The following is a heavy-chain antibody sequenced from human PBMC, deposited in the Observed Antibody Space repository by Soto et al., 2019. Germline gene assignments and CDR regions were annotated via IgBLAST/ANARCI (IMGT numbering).Heavy chain of an antibody. Sequence: SETLSLTCTVSGGSISGSYWSWVRQTPGKVLEWIGYIHYSGSTNYNPSLKSRVTMSVDSAKNQFSLELNSVSAADTAVYFCAKYRRTDAEGYSFDYWGQGALVTVSS. V-gene: IGHV4-59*01. CDR1: GGSISGSY. J-gene: IGHJ4*02. CDR2: IHYSGST. CDR3: AKYRRTDAEGYSFDY. D-gene: IGHD2-15*01.